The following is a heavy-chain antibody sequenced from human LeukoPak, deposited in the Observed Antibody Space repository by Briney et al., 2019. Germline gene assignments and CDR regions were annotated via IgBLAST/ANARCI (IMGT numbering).Heavy chain of an antibody. J-gene: IGHJ4*02. CDR1: GDSITSHY. Sequence: SDTLSLTCNVSGDSITSHYWNWIRHPPGKGLEGIGYIYYTGIIKYNPSLTSRVSMSVDTSKNQFFLKMKSVTAADTAVYHCARSVDYFANTGPHMMFDYWGQGSLVTVSS. CDR3: ARSVDYFANTGPHMMFDY. D-gene: IGHD3-22*01. V-gene: IGHV4-59*07. CDR2: IYYTGII.